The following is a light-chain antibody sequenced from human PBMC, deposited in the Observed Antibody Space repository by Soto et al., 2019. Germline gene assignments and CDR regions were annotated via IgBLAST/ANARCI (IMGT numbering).Light chain of an antibody. V-gene: IGKV2D-29*01. CDR2: EVS. CDR1: QSLLHSDGKTY. CDR3: MQAMDIAWT. Sequence: ILMTQTPLSLSIIPGQTASISCKSSQSLLHSDGKTYFYWYVQKAGQAPQPLFYEVSNRFSGVPERFSGSGSRTDFTLKISRVEADDVGIYYCMQAMDIAWTFGQGTKVEIK. J-gene: IGKJ1*01.